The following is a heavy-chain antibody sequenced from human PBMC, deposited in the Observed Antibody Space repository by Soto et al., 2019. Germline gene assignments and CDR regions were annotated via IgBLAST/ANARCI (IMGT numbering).Heavy chain of an antibody. V-gene: IGHV1-46*01. CDR3: ARIAVAGLALDAFDI. Sequence: ASVKVSCKASGYTFTSYGIRWVRQAPGQGLEWMGIINPSGGSTSYAQKFQGRVTMARDTSTSTVYMELSSLRSEDTAVYYCARIAVAGLALDAFDIWGQGTMVTVSS. D-gene: IGHD6-19*01. CDR2: INPSGGST. J-gene: IGHJ3*02. CDR1: GYTFTSYG.